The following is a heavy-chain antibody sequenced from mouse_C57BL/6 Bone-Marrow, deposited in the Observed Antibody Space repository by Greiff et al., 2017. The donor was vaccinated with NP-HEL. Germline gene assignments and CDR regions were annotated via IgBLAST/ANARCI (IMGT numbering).Heavy chain of an antibody. CDR1: GFTFSDYG. J-gene: IGHJ1*03. CDR3: ARSYGYFDV. V-gene: IGHV5-17*01. CDR2: ISSGSSTI. Sequence: EVKVVESGGGLVKPGGSLKLSCAASGFTFSDYGMHWVRQAPEKGLEWVAYISSGSSTIYYADTVKGRFPISRDNAKNTLFLQMTSLRSEDTAMYYCARSYGYFDVWGTGTTVTVSS.